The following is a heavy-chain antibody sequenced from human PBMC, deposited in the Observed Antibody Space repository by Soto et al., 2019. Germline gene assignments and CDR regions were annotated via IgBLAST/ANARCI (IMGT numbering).Heavy chain of an antibody. CDR2: IYYSGST. V-gene: IGHV4-39*01. J-gene: IGHJ3*02. Sequence: SETLSLTCTVSGGSISSSSYYWGWIRQPPGKGLEWIGSIYYSGSTYYNPSLKSRVTISVDTSKNQFSLKLSSVTAADTAVYYCESRGGGTWFELESIDAFDIWGQGTMVTVSS. CDR3: ESRGGGTWFELESIDAFDI. CDR1: GGSISSSSYY. D-gene: IGHD3-10*01.